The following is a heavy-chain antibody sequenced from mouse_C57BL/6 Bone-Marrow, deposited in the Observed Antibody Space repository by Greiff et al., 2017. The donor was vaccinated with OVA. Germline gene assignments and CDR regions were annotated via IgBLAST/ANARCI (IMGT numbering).Heavy chain of an antibody. V-gene: IGHV5-4*01. CDR1: GFTFSSYA. D-gene: IGHD2-5*01. CDR3: ARDLGYSNVYAMDY. CDR2: ISDGGSYT. J-gene: IGHJ4*01. Sequence: EVKVEESGGGLVKPGGSLKLSCAASGFTFSSYAMSWVRQTPEKRLEWVATISDGGSYTYYPDNVKGRFTISRDNAKNNLYLQMSHLKSEDTAMYYCARDLGYSNVYAMDYWGQGTSVTVSS.